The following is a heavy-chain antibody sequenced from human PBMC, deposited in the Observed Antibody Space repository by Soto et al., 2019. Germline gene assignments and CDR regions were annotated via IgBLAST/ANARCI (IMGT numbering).Heavy chain of an antibody. D-gene: IGHD2-2*01. V-gene: IGHV2-26*01. Sequence: QVTLKESGPVLVKPTETLTLTCTVSGFSLSNARMGVSWIRQPPGKALEWLAHIFPNDEKSYSTSLKSRLTISKDTSKSQVVLTMTNMDPVDTATYYCARTSRLYCSSTSCHNWFDPWGQGTLVTVSS. J-gene: IGHJ5*02. CDR1: GFSLSNARMG. CDR2: IFPNDEK. CDR3: ARTSRLYCSSTSCHNWFDP.